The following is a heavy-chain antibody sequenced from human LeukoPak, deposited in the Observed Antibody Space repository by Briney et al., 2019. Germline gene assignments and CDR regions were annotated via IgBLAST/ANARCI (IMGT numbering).Heavy chain of an antibody. D-gene: IGHD3-10*01. V-gene: IGHV3-30*18. J-gene: IGHJ4*02. CDR3: AKDYVRFGESANFDY. CDR2: ISYDGSNK. Sequence: GGSLRLSCAASGFTFSSYGMHWVRQAPGKGLEWVAVISYDGSNKYYADSVKGRFTISRDNSKNTLYLQMNSLRAEDTAVYYCAKDYVRFGESANFDYWGQGTLVTVSS. CDR1: GFTFSSYG.